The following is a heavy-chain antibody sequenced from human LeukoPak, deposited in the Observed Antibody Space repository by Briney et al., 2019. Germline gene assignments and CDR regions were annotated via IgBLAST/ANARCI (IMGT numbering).Heavy chain of an antibody. Sequence: QAPXXXLEWVSAISGSGGSTYYADSVKGRFTISRDNAKNSLYLQMNSLRAEDTAVYYCACSRTFDYWGQGTLVTVSS. CDR2: ISGSGGST. CDR3: ACSRTFDY. V-gene: IGHV3-23*01. J-gene: IGHJ4*02. D-gene: IGHD6-13*01.